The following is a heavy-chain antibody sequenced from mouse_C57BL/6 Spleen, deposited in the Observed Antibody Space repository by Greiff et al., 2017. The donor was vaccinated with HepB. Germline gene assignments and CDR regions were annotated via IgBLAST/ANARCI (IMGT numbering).Heavy chain of an antibody. CDR2: IYPGSGST. CDR3: ARSGYWYFDV. Sequence: VQLQQPGAELVKPGASVKMSCTASGYTFTSYWITWVKQRPGQGLEWIGDIYPGSGSTNYNEKFKSKATLTVDTSSSTAYMQLSSLTSEDSAVYYCARSGYWYFDVWGTGTTVTVSS. D-gene: IGHD3-1*01. CDR1: GYTFTSYW. V-gene: IGHV1-55*01. J-gene: IGHJ1*03.